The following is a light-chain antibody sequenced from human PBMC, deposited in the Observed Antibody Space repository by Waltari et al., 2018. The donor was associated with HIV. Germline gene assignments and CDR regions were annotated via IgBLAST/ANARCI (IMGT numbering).Light chain of an antibody. J-gene: IGKJ5*01. CDR2: AAS. Sequence: DIQMTQSPSSLSASVGDRVTLTCRASQSLVNHLVWFQQKHWEAPKSLIYAASSLQRGVPSKCRGSGSGTDFTLTIDTLHAEDAATYYCQQYKSYPLTFGQGTRLEIK. CDR1: QSLVNH. CDR3: QQYKSYPLT. V-gene: IGKV1-16*02.